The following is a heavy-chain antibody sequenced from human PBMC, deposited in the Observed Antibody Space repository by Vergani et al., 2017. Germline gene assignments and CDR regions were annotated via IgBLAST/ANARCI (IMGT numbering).Heavy chain of an antibody. CDR1: GFTFSSYE. CDR3: ARERIAAIGGYYYGMDV. V-gene: IGHV3-48*03. J-gene: IGHJ6*02. Sequence: EVQLVESGGGLVQPGGSLRLSCAASGFTFSSYEMNWVRQAPGKGLEWGSYISSSGSNIYYADSVKGRFTISRDNAKNSLYLQMNSLRADDTAVYYCARERIAAIGGYYYGMDVWGQGTTVTVSS. CDR2: ISSSGSNI. D-gene: IGHD6-13*01.